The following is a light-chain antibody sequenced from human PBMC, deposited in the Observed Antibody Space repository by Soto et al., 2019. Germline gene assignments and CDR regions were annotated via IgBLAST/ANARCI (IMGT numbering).Light chain of an antibody. J-gene: IGKJ4*01. CDR2: GAS. CDR1: QTVSSSY. CDR3: QQYGSSPT. Sequence: EIVLTQSPGTLSLSPGERATLSCRASQTVSSSYLAWYQQKPGQAPRLLIYGASSRATGIPDRFSGSGSGTDATLTINRLEPEDVAVYYCQQYGSSPTFGGGTKVEIK. V-gene: IGKV3-20*01.